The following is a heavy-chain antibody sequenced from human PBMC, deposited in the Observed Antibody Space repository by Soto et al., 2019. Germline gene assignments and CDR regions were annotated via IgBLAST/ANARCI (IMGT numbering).Heavy chain of an antibody. CDR1: GFTFSNYW. V-gene: IGHV3-7*01. J-gene: IGHJ4*02. Sequence: PGGSLRLSCAASGFTFSNYWLSWVRQAPGKGLEWVANIKKDGSDNYYGGSVVGRFTVSRDNAENSLYLQMNSLRAEDTAVYYCARLYLTASITSLDYWGQGTLVTVSS. CDR3: ARLYLTASITSLDY. D-gene: IGHD5-12*01. CDR2: IKKDGSDN.